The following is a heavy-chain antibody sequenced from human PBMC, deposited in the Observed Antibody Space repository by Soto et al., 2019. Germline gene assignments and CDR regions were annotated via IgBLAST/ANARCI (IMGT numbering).Heavy chain of an antibody. CDR2: INHSGST. CDR1: GGSFSGYY. D-gene: IGHD2-15*01. Sequence: SETLSLNCAVYGGSFSGYYLSWTRQPPGKGLEWIGEINHSGSTNYNPSLKSRVTISVDTSKNQFSLKLSSVTAADTAVYYCARGSVRWWQGIWGQGTMVTVSS. J-gene: IGHJ3*02. CDR3: ARGSVRWWQGI. V-gene: IGHV4-34*01.